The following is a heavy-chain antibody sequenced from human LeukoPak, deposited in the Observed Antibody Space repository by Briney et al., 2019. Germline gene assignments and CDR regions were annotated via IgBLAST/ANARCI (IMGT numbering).Heavy chain of an antibody. V-gene: IGHV4-39*01. CDR2: IFYTGNT. J-gene: IGHJ4*02. CDR1: GVYFSSSGCY. Sequence: SETLSLTRSVSGVYFSSSGCYWGWIRQPPGKGLEWIGSIFYTGNTYYNPSLKSRITISADTSKNQFSLELRFVTAADTAFFFCARHHLGHESWGQGTLVTVSS. CDR3: ARHHLGHES.